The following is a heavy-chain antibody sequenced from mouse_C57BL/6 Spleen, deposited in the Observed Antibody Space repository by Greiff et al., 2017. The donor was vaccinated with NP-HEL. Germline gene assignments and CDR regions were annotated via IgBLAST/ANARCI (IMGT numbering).Heavy chain of an antibody. Sequence: VQLQQSGAELVKPGASVKISCKASGYTFTDYYINWVKQRPGQGLEWIGKIGPGSGSTYYNEKFKGKATLTADKSSSTAYMPLSSLSSEASAVYFCARDRGYAMDYWGQGTSLTVSS. J-gene: IGHJ4*01. CDR2: IGPGSGST. V-gene: IGHV1-77*01. CDR1: GYTFTDYY. CDR3: ARDRGYAMDY. D-gene: IGHD2-14*01.